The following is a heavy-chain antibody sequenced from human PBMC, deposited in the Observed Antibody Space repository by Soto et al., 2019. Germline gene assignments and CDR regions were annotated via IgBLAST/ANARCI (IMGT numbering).Heavy chain of an antibody. Sequence: GESLKISCQGSGYSFTTYWISWVRQMPGKGLEWMGKIDPGDSSTNYSPSLRGHITISVDRSINTAHLQFSSLKAADTAVYYCARLEKWYYNYYGLDVWGQGTMVTVS. CDR1: GYSFTTYW. D-gene: IGHD1-26*01. V-gene: IGHV5-10-1*01. J-gene: IGHJ6*02. CDR2: IDPGDSST. CDR3: ARLEKWYYNYYGLDV.